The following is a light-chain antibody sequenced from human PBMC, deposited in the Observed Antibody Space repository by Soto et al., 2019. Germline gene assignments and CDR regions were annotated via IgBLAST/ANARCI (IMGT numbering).Light chain of an antibody. CDR2: GTS. CDR1: QSVSGKY. CDR3: QQYGSSPFT. J-gene: IGKJ3*01. Sequence: EIVLTQSPGTLSLSPGERATLSCRASQSVSGKYLAWYQQKPGQAPRVLIYGTSIRASGVPDRFSGGGSGTDFTLTISRLEPEDFAVYYCQQYGSSPFTFGPGTKVDFK. V-gene: IGKV3-20*01.